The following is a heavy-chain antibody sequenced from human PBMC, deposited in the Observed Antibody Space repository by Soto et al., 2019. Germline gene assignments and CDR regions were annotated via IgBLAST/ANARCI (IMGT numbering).Heavy chain of an antibody. CDR1: GVSITSYY. J-gene: IGHJ3*02. Sequence: SETLSLTCTVSGVSITSYYWSWIRQPPGKGLEWIGEIYYSGDTNYNPSLKSRVTISVDTSKNQFSLKLSSVTAADTAVYYCAKDKPGGSNSNDAFDIWGQGTMVTVSS. V-gene: IGHV4-59*01. CDR3: AKDKPGGSNSNDAFDI. CDR2: IYYSGDT. D-gene: IGHD2-15*01.